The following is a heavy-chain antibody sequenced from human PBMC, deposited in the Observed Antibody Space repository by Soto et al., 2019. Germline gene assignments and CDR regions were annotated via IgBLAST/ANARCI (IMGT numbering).Heavy chain of an antibody. D-gene: IGHD3-16*02. CDR2: ISSSSSYI. J-gene: IGHJ3*02. CDR1: GFTFSSYS. CDR3: ARDASPRGGTPLGELSWDAFDI. Sequence: GGSLRLSCAASGFTFSSYSMNWVRQAPGKGLEWVSSISSSSSYIYYADSVKGRFTISRDNAKNSLYLQMNSLRAEDTAVYYCARDASPRGGTPLGELSWDAFDIWGQGTMVTVSS. V-gene: IGHV3-21*01.